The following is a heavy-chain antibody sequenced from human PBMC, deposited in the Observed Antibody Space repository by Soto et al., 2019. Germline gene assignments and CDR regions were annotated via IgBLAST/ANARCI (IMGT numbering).Heavy chain of an antibody. CDR3: ARPFAPVAGTIGGRQYYDAMDV. V-gene: IGHV1-69*01. D-gene: IGHD2-2*01. CDR1: GGTFNSYA. Sequence: QMQLVQSGAEVKKPGSSVNVSCQASGGTFNSYAFSWVRQAPGQGLEWMGAIIPFIDKADYAQRIQGRVTITADESGGTVYMEMSSLRSEDTAVYYCARPFAPVAGTIGGRQYYDAMDVWGQGTTVSVSS. CDR2: IIPFIDKA. J-gene: IGHJ6*02.